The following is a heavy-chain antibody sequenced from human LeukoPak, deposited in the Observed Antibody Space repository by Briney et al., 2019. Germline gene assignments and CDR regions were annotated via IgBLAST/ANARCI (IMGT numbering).Heavy chain of an antibody. J-gene: IGHJ4*02. V-gene: IGHV3-7*01. CDR1: GFTFSNYW. CDR3: AGDLGGSFPFDY. D-gene: IGHD1-26*01. CDR2: IKQDGSEI. Sequence: GGSLRLSCAASGFTFSNYWMGWVRQAPGKGLEWVANIKQDGSEIYYVDSVKGRFTISRDNAKNSLYLQMNSLRAEDTAVYYCAGDLGGSFPFDYWGQGTLVTVSS.